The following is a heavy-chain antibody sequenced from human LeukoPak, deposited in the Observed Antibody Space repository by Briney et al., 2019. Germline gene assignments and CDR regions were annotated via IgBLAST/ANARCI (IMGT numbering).Heavy chain of an antibody. CDR3: TDSSSWYRQRLY. V-gene: IGHV3-23*01. D-gene: IGHD6-13*01. CDR1: GFTFSSYA. Sequence: PGGSLRLSCAASGFTFSSYAMSWVRQAPGKGLEWVSAISGSGGSTYYADSVKGRLTISRDNSKNTLYLQMNSLRAEDTAVYYCTDSSSWYRQRLYWGQGTLVTVSS. J-gene: IGHJ4*02. CDR2: ISGSGGST.